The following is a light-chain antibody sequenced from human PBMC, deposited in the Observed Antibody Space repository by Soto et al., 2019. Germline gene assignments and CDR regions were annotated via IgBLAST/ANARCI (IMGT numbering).Light chain of an antibody. Sequence: VLTQPASVSGSPGQSITISCTGTSSDVGGYNYVSWYQQHPGKAPKLMIYDVSNRPSGVSNRFSGSKSGNTASLTISGLQAEDEADYYCSSYTSSSTPVFGTGTKVTVL. CDR1: SSDVGGYNY. CDR3: SSYTSSSTPV. V-gene: IGLV2-14*01. J-gene: IGLJ1*01. CDR2: DVS.